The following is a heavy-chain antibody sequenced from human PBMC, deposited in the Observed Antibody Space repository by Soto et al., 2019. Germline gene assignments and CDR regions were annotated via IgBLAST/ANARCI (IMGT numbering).Heavy chain of an antibody. Sequence: PSETLSLTCTVSGDSISSYSWSWIRQPPGKGLEWIGNIHYNGNTKYSPSLKSRVTMSVDTSKNHFSLKLISVTTADTAMYYCVKDVVFWPWGQGTLVTVSS. J-gene: IGHJ4*02. D-gene: IGHD2-15*01. V-gene: IGHV4-59*01. CDR3: VKDVVFWP. CDR1: GDSISSYS. CDR2: IHYNGNT.